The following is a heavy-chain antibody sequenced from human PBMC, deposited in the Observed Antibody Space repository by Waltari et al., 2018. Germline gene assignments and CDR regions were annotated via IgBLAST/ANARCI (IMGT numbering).Heavy chain of an antibody. CDR3: AKDRGIGMGYCSGGSCYIFDY. J-gene: IGHJ4*02. D-gene: IGHD2-15*01. CDR2: ISGSGGST. V-gene: IGHV3-23*01. Sequence: EVQLLESGGGLVQPGGSLRLSCAASGFTFSSYALSWVRPAPGKGLEWVSAISGSGGSTYYADSVKGRFTISRDNSKNTLYLQMNSLRAEDTAVYYCAKDRGIGMGYCSGGSCYIFDYWGQGTLVTVSS. CDR1: GFTFSSYA.